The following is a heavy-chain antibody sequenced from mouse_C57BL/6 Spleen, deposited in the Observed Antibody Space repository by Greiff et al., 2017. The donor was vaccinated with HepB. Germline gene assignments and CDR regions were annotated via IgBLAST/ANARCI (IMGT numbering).Heavy chain of an antibody. Sequence: EVQLVESGGGLVQPGGSLKLSCAASGFTFSDYYMYWVRQTPEKRLEWVAYISNGGGSTYYPDTVKGRFTISRDNAKNTLYRQMSRLKSEDTAMYYCARQGVSYYSNPWFAYWGQGTLVTVSA. D-gene: IGHD2-5*01. CDR2: ISNGGGST. CDR1: GFTFSDYY. J-gene: IGHJ3*01. V-gene: IGHV5-12*01. CDR3: ARQGVSYYSNPWFAY.